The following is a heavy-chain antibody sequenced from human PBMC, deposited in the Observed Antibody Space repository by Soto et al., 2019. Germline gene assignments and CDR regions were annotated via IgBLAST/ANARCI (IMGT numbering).Heavy chain of an antibody. CDR2: INAGNGNT. CDR3: ARGPGMWYSSSWSDRIYFHY. V-gene: IGHV1-3*01. CDR1: GYTCTSYA. D-gene: IGHD6-13*01. J-gene: IGHJ4*02. Sequence: GASLKVSCKASGYTCTSYAMHWVRQAPGQRLEKMGWINAGNGNTKYSQKFQGRVTITRDTSASTAYMELSSLRSEDTAVYYCARGPGMWYSSSWSDRIYFHYLGQGSLVSLSS.